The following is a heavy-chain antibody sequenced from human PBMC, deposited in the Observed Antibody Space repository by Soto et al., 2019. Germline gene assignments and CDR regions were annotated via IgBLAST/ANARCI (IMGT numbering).Heavy chain of an antibody. CDR1: GGTFSSYA. V-gene: IGHV1-69*12. CDR2: IIPIFGTA. J-gene: IGHJ4*02. D-gene: IGHD2-15*01. Sequence: QVQLVQSGAEVKKPGSSVKVSCKASGGTFSSYAISWVRQAPGQGLEWMGGIIPIFGTANYAQKFQGRVTITADDSTSTAYMELSSLRSEDTAVYYCARDPVSARSLDMAGDYWGQGTLVTVSS. CDR3: ARDPVSARSLDMAGDY.